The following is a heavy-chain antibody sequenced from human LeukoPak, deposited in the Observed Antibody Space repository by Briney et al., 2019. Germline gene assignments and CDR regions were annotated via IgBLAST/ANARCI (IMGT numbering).Heavy chain of an antibody. CDR3: ARSYGYCTGGTCYFYGMDV. Sequence: GESLKISCKGSGYSFTNYWIGRVRQIPGKGLDWMGIIYPGDSDTKYSPSFQGQVTISADKSINTAYLQWSSLQASDTAMYYCARSYGYCTGGTCYFYGMDVWGQGTTVTVSS. D-gene: IGHD2-15*01. CDR2: IYPGDSDT. J-gene: IGHJ6*02. CDR1: GYSFTNYW. V-gene: IGHV5-51*01.